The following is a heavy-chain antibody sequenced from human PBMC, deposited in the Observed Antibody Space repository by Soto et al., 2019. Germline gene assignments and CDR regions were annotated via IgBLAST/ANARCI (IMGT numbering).Heavy chain of an antibody. CDR2: IYSGGST. J-gene: IGHJ3*02. Sequence: EVQLVESGGGLVQPGGSLRLSCAASGFTVSSNYMSWVRQAPGKGLEWVSIIYSGGSTYYADSVKGRFTISRDNSKNTLYLQMNSLRAEDTAVYYCAREGHMVRGVITLYAFDIWGQGTMVTVSS. CDR1: GFTVSSNY. D-gene: IGHD3-10*01. V-gene: IGHV3-66*01. CDR3: AREGHMVRGVITLYAFDI.